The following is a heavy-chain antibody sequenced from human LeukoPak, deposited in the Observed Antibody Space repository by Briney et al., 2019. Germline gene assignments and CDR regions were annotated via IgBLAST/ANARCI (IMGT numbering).Heavy chain of an antibody. V-gene: IGHV3-21*01. CDR2: ISGSSSHI. D-gene: IGHD2-21*01. J-gene: IGHJ1*01. Sequence: GGSLRLSCAASGFIFSSYAMNWVRQAPRKGLEWVSSISGSSSHIYYADSVKGRFTISRDNTKSSLYLQMNSLRAEDMAVYYCARGYCGGDCYGDWGQGTLVTVSS. CDR3: ARGYCGGDCYGD. CDR1: GFIFSSYA.